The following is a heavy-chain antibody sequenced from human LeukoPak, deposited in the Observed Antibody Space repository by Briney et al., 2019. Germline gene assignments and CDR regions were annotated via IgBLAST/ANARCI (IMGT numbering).Heavy chain of an antibody. CDR1: GFTFNKNA. V-gene: IGHV3-23*01. Sequence: GGSLRLSCAASGFTFNKNAMSWVRQAPGKGLEWVSSLSGSGADTYYADSVKGRFTISRDNAKNTAYLQMNSLRAEDTAVYYCAKGSKGTYDYWGQGTLVTVSS. CDR3: AKGSKGTYDY. J-gene: IGHJ4*02. CDR2: LSGSGADT.